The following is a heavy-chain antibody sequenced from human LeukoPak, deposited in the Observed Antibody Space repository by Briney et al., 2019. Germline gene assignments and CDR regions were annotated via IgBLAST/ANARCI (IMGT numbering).Heavy chain of an antibody. D-gene: IGHD4/OR15-4a*01. V-gene: IGHV3-23*01. CDR3: ARRAGAYSHPYDY. Sequence: PGGSLRLSCAGSGFTFSHYSMNWVRQVPGKGLEWVSAIRGSGGSTYYADSVKGRFTISRDNSKNTLYLQMNSLRVEDTAVYYCARRAGAYSHPYDYWGQGTLVTVSS. CDR2: IRGSGGST. CDR1: GFTFSHYS. J-gene: IGHJ4*02.